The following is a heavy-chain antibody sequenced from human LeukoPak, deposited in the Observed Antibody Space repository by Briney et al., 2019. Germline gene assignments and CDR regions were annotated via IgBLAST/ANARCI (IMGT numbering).Heavy chain of an antibody. D-gene: IGHD5-12*01. V-gene: IGHV3-23*01. Sequence: GGSLRLSCAASGFTFSSSAMSWVRQAPGKGLEWVSSISGSGDNTYCADSVKGRFTISRDTSKNTLFLQMTSLRAEDTAVYYCARDLGSLRSSYWYFDLWGRGTLVTVSS. CDR1: GFTFSSSA. CDR3: ARDLGSLRSSYWYFDL. CDR2: ISGSGDNT. J-gene: IGHJ2*01.